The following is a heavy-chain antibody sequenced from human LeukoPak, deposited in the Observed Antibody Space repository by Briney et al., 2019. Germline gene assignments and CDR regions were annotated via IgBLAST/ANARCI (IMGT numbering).Heavy chain of an antibody. Sequence: GGSLRLSCAASGFTFSSFWMNWVRQAPGKGLEWVANIKQDGSERYYVDSVKGRFTISRDNAKNSLYLQMNSLRAEDTAMYYCAGGQGWLLDYWGQGTLVTVSS. D-gene: IGHD2-15*01. V-gene: IGHV3-7*05. CDR3: AGGQGWLLDY. CDR1: GFTFSSFW. J-gene: IGHJ4*02. CDR2: IKQDGSER.